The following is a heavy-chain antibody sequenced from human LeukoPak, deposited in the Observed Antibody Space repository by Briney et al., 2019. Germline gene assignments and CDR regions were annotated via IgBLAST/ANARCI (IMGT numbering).Heavy chain of an antibody. D-gene: IGHD3-10*01. J-gene: IGHJ4*02. CDR2: INHSGST. CDR3: AREFSTGGPYGSGSQMVDY. V-gene: IGHV4-34*01. Sequence: SETLSLTCAVYGGSFSGYYWSWIRQPPGKGLEWIGEINHSGSTNYNPSLESRVTISVDTSKNQFSLKLSSVTAADTAVYYCAREFSTGGPYGSGSQMVDYWGQGTLVTDSS. CDR1: GGSFSGYY.